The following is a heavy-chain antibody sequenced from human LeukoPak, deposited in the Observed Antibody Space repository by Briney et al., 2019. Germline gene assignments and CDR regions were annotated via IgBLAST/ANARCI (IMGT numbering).Heavy chain of an antibody. CDR1: GFTFSSYW. D-gene: IGHD3-22*01. J-gene: IGHJ4*02. CDR2: IKEDGSEK. Sequence: GGSLRLSCAASGFTFSSYWMSWVRQAPGKGLEWVANIKEDGSEKYYVDSVKGRFTISRDNAKNSLYLQMNSLRAEDTALYYCARESGRGHYYYDSSGYGEFDYWGQGTLVTVSS. CDR3: ARESGRGHYYYDSSGYGEFDY. V-gene: IGHV3-7*03.